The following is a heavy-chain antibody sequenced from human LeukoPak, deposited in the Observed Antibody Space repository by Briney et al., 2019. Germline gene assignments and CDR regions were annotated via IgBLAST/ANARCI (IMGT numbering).Heavy chain of an antibody. J-gene: IGHJ6*02. CDR2: ISSSSSTI. CDR3: AKSAPLAAAGPPYYYYYGMDV. CDR1: GFTFSSYS. D-gene: IGHD6-13*01. Sequence: GGSLRLSCAASGFTFSSYSMNWVRQAPGKGLEWVSYISSSSSTIYYADSVKGRFTISRDNSKNTLYLQMNSLRAEDTAVYYCAKSAPLAAAGPPYYYYYGMDVWGQGTTVTVSS. V-gene: IGHV3-48*01.